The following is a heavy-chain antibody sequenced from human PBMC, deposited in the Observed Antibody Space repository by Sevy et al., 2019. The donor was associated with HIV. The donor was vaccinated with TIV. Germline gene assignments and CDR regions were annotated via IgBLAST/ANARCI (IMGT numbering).Heavy chain of an antibody. V-gene: IGHV3-23*01. CDR3: AKDYYDGSGYYPQGAFDI. D-gene: IGHD3-22*01. Sequence: GGSLRLSCAASGFTFRSYAMNWVRQAPGKGLEWVSCISGSGGNTYYADSVKGRFTISRDNSKNKLYLQMNSLRAEDTAVYSCAKDYYDGSGYYPQGAFDIWGQGTMVTVSS. CDR1: GFTFRSYA. J-gene: IGHJ3*02. CDR2: ISGSGGNT.